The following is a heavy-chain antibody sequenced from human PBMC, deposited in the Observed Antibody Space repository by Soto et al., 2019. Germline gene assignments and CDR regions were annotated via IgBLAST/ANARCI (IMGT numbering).Heavy chain of an antibody. Sequence: GGSLRLSCAASEFTFSNYAMSWVRQAPGKGLEWVSAISYGGGTTYYADSVKGRFTISRDNSKNTLYLQMNSLRAEGTAVYYCAKGGAQLLHYNWFDPWGQGTLVTVSS. CDR2: ISYGGGTT. CDR1: EFTFSNYA. J-gene: IGHJ5*02. D-gene: IGHD2-2*01. CDR3: AKGGAQLLHYNWFDP. V-gene: IGHV3-23*01.